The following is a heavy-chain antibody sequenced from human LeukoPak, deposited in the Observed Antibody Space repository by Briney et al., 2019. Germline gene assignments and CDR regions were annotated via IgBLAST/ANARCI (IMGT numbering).Heavy chain of an antibody. CDR2: ISSNGGST. Sequence: PGGSLRLSCAASGFTFSRYAMHWVRQAPGEGLEYVSAISSNGGSTYYANSVKGRFTISRDKSKNTLYLQMGSLRAEDMAVYYCAREREDALDIWGQGTMVTVSS. CDR3: AREREDALDI. V-gene: IGHV3-64*01. J-gene: IGHJ3*02. CDR1: GFTFSRYA.